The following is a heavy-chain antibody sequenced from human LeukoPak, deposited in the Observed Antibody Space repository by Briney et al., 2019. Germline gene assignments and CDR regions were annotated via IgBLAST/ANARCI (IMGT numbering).Heavy chain of an antibody. V-gene: IGHV6-1*01. CDR1: GDSFSINSAA. CDR3: AREAPPANYYDSSGYYLRGSYNYYYLDV. Sequence: SQTLSLTFAISGDSFSINSAAWNWVRQSPSSGLEWLGRTYYGAKRNNDYAVLVKSRITINPDTSKNQFSLQLNSVTTEDTAVYYCAREAPPANYYDSSGYYLRGSYNYYYLDVWGKGTRVTVSS. J-gene: IGHJ6*03. D-gene: IGHD3-22*01. CDR2: TYYGAKRNN.